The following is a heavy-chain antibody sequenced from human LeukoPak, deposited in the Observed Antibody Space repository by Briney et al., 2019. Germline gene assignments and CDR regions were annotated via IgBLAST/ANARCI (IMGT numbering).Heavy chain of an antibody. CDR1: GGSFSGYY. CDR3: ARGTYYDILTGYYFSSRPFDP. D-gene: IGHD3-9*01. V-gene: IGHV4-34*01. CDR2: INHSGST. J-gene: IGHJ5*02. Sequence: SETLSLTCAVYGGSFSGYYWSWIRQPPGKGLEWIGEINHSGSTNYNPSLKSRVTISVDKSKNQFSLKLSSVTAADTAMYYCARGTYYDILTGYYFSSRPFDPWGQGTLVTVSS.